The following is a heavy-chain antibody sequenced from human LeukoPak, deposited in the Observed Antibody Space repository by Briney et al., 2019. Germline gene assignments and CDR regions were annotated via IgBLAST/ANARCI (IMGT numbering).Heavy chain of an antibody. V-gene: IGHV3-15*01. Sequence: GESLRLSCAVSGFTLNNVFMNWVRQAPGKGLEWVGRIKSETDGGTTDYAAPVKGRFIISRDASKNTLYLQMNSLKTEDTAVYFCATGFRCSGTTCSDYWGQGTLVTVSS. D-gene: IGHD2-2*01. CDR2: IKSETDGGTT. CDR1: GFTLNNVF. J-gene: IGHJ4*02. CDR3: ATGFRCSGTTCSDY.